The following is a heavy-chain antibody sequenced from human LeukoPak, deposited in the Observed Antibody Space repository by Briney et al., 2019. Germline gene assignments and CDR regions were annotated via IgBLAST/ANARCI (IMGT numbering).Heavy chain of an antibody. Sequence: GGSLRLSCAASGFTFSNAWMSWVRQAPGKGLEWVGRTKTKTDGGTTDYAAPVKGRFTISRDDSKNTLYLQMNSLKTEDTAVYYCTTMAQGFDYWGQGTLVTVSS. CDR3: TTMAQGFDY. CDR1: GFTFSNAW. D-gene: IGHD5-24*01. J-gene: IGHJ4*02. V-gene: IGHV3-15*01. CDR2: TKTKTDGGTT.